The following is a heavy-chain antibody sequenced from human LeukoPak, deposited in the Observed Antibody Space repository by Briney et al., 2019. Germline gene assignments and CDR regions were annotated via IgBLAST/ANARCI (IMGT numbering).Heavy chain of an antibody. CDR3: ATYCSSAKCYDAFDM. CDR2: ISVSVNTI. D-gene: IGHD2-2*01. V-gene: IGHV3-11*04. CDR1: GFTFSDYY. J-gene: IGHJ3*02. Sequence: GGSLRRSCAASGFTFSDYYVTWVRQAPGKGLEWVSYISVSVNTIYYADSVKGRFTISRYNAKNSLYLQMNSLRAEDTAVYYCATYCSSAKCYDAFDMWGQGTMVTVSS.